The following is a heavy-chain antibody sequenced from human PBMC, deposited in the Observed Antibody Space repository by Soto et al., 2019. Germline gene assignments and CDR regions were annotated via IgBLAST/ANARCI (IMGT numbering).Heavy chain of an antibody. D-gene: IGHD6-13*01. CDR2: IIPIFGTA. CDR1: GGTFSSYA. V-gene: IGHV1-69*13. Sequence: SVKVSCKASGGTFSSYAISWVRQAPGQGLEWMGGIIPIFGTANYAQKFQGRVTITADESTSTAYMELSSLRSEDTAVYYCARGGYSSSWYPALSYGMDVWGQATAVTVSS. J-gene: IGHJ6*02. CDR3: ARGGYSSSWYPALSYGMDV.